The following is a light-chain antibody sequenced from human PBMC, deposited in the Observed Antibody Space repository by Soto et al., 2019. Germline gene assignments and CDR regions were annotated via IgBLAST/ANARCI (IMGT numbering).Light chain of an antibody. CDR2: GAS. CDR1: QSITNNY. V-gene: IGKV3-20*01. Sequence: ETVLTQSPGTLSLSPGERVTLSCRASQSITNNYLAWYQQKPGQAPRLLIYGASSRVTGIPDRFSGSWSGKDFTLTISRQEPEYFAVYYCQQYRTSPITFGQGTRLEIK. CDR3: QQYRTSPIT. J-gene: IGKJ5*01.